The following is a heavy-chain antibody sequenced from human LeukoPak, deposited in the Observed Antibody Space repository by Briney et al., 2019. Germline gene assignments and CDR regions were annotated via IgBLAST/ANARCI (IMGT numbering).Heavy chain of an antibody. CDR2: ISSSGSTI. CDR3: AKPGYSYGYSFDY. J-gene: IGHJ4*02. D-gene: IGHD5-18*01. V-gene: IGHV3-11*04. CDR1: GFTFSDYY. Sequence: GGSLRLSCAASGFTFSDYYMSWIRQAPGKGLEWVSYISSSGSTIYYADSVKGRFTISRDNAKNSLYPQMNSLRAEDTAVYYCAKPGYSYGYSFDYWGQGTLVTVSS.